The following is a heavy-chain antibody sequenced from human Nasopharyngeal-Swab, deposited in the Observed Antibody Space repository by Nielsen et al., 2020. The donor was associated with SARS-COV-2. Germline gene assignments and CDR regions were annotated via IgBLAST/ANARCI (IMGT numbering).Heavy chain of an antibody. CDR2: ISSSSSYI. D-gene: IGHD2-15*01. V-gene: IGHV3-21*01. J-gene: IGHJ3*02. CDR1: GFTFSSYS. CDR3: ARDWGLGYCSGGSCYSNSMQAFDI. Sequence: GESLKISCAASGFTFSSYSMNWVRQAPGKGLEWVSSISSSSSYIYYADSVKGRFTISRDNAKNSLHLQMNSLRAEDTAVYYCARDWGLGYCSGGSCYSNSMQAFDIWGQGTMVTVSS.